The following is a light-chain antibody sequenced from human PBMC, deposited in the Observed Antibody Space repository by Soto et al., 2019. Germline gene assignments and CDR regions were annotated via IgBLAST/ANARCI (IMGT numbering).Light chain of an antibody. Sequence: QSVLTQPASVSGSPGQSITISCTGTSSDIGNYDFVSWYQQVPGTAPKAMIYEVSSRPSGVSNRFSGSKSGNTASLTISGLQDEDDAYYYCSSYTTSSSFFLFGGGTKLTVL. CDR2: EVS. V-gene: IGLV2-14*01. J-gene: IGLJ2*01. CDR3: SSYTTSSSFFL. CDR1: SSDIGNYDF.